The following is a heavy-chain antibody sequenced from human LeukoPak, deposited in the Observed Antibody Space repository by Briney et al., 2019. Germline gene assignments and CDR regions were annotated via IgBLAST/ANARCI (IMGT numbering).Heavy chain of an antibody. Sequence: GGSLRLSCGASGFTFSSYAMSWVRQAPGKGLEWVSGISGSDGYTYYADSMKGRFTISRDNSKNTLSLQMNSLRAEDTAVYYCARANYYDSSGYYLDWYYFDYWGQGTLVTVSS. CDR3: ARANYYDSSGYYLDWYYFDY. V-gene: IGHV3-23*01. J-gene: IGHJ4*02. CDR1: GFTFSSYA. D-gene: IGHD3-22*01. CDR2: ISGSDGYT.